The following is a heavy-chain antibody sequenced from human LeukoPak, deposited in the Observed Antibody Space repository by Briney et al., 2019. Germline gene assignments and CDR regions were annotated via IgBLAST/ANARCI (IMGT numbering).Heavy chain of an antibody. V-gene: IGHV4-59*01. CDR2: IYYSGST. Sequence: PGGSLRLSCAASGFTFSSYAMSWVRQAPGKGLEWIGNIYYSGSTYYSPSLKSRVTISLYTSKNQFSLKVTSVTAADTAVYYCARGYSSGTYISDYFFDYWGQGSLATVSS. CDR1: GFTFSSYA. CDR3: ARGYSSGTYISDYFFDY. D-gene: IGHD3-10*01. J-gene: IGHJ4*02.